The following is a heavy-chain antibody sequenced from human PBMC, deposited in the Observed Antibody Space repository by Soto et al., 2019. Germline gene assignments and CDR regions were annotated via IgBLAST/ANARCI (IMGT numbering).Heavy chain of an antibody. D-gene: IGHD1-26*01. CDR2: INHSGST. CDR3: ARKPGWVLRGWFDP. J-gene: IGHJ5*02. V-gene: IGHV4-34*01. CDR1: GGSFSGYY. Sequence: SETLSLTCAVYGGSFSGYYWSWIRQPPGKGLEWIGEINHSGSTNYNPSLKSRVTISVDTSKNQFSLKLSSVTAADTAVYYCARKPGWVLRGWFDPWGQVTLVTVS.